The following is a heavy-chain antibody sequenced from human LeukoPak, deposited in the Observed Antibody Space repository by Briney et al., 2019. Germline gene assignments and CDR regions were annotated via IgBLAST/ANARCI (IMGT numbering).Heavy chain of an antibody. J-gene: IGHJ4*02. CDR2: IIPIFGTA. V-gene: IGHV1-69*01. D-gene: IGHD3-9*01. Sequence: SVKVSCKASGGTFSSYAISWVRQAPGQGLEWMGGIIPIFGTANYAQKFQGRVTITADESTSTAYMELSSLRSEDTAVYYCARDNYDILTGTHSDYWGQGTLVTVSS. CDR3: ARDNYDILTGTHSDY. CDR1: GGTFSSYA.